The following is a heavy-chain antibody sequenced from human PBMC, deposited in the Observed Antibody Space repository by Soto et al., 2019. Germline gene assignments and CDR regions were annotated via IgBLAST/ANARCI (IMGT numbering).Heavy chain of an antibody. V-gene: IGHV3-21*01. CDR3: ASFLTTDMITFGGVIEYYFDY. Sequence: GGSLRLSCAASGFTFSSYSMNWVRQAPGKGLEWVSSISSSSSYIYYADSVKGRFTISRDNAKNSLYLQMNSLRAEDTAVYYCASFLTTDMITFGGVIEYYFDYWGQGTLVTVSS. CDR2: ISSSSSYI. CDR1: GFTFSSYS. J-gene: IGHJ4*02. D-gene: IGHD3-16*02.